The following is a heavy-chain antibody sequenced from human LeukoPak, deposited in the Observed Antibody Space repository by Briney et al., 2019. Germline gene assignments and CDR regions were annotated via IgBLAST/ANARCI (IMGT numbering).Heavy chain of an antibody. CDR2: IYHSGST. D-gene: IGHD6-19*01. Sequence: PSETLSLTCAVSGYSISSGYYWGWIRQLPGKGLEWIGSIYHSGSTYYNPSLKSRVTISVDTSKNQFSLKLSSVTAADTAVYYCARVYSSGWYKGYYFDYWGQGTLVTVSS. V-gene: IGHV4-38-2*01. J-gene: IGHJ4*02. CDR3: ARVYSSGWYKGYYFDY. CDR1: GYSISSGYY.